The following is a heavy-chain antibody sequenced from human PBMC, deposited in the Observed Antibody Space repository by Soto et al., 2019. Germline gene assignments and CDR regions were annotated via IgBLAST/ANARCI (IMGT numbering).Heavy chain of an antibody. CDR3: AMVDVYVTPSPQDV. D-gene: IGHD3-16*01. V-gene: IGHV1-69*06. CDR1: GGTFSTSS. Sequence: ASVKVSCKASGGTFSTSSINWVRQAPGQRPEWMGNILPIFGTADYAQKFQGRVTITADKSTNTAYMELRSLLSEDTAVYYCAMVDVYVTPSPQDVWGQGTTFTVSS. CDR2: ILPIFGTA. J-gene: IGHJ6*02.